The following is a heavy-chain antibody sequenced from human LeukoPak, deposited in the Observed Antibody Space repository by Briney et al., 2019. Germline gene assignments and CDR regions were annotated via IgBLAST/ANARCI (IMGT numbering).Heavy chain of an antibody. CDR1: GGAVISSNYY. Sequence: SETLSLTCTVSGGAVISSNYYWSWIRQSPGKGLEWVGFFSYNAHSDYNPSLKSRVTISIDTSRNQFSLRLTSVTAADTAIYYCARVSVAGTGPDYWGQGTLVTVSS. CDR2: FSYNAHS. D-gene: IGHD6-19*01. V-gene: IGHV4-61*01. CDR3: ARVSVAGTGPDY. J-gene: IGHJ4*02.